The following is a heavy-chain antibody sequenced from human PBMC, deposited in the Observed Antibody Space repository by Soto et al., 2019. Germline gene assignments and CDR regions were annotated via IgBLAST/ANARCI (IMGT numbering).Heavy chain of an antibody. Sequence: WGSLRLSCAASGFTFSSYAMSWVRQAPGKGLEWVSAISGSGGSTYYADSVKGRFTISRDNSKNTLYLQMNSLRAEDTAVYYCAKDLIFTGVYYDILTGYPTYGMDVWGQGTTVTVSS. J-gene: IGHJ6*02. CDR2: ISGSGGST. CDR1: GFTFSSYA. D-gene: IGHD3-9*01. CDR3: AKDLIFTGVYYDILTGYPTYGMDV. V-gene: IGHV3-23*01.